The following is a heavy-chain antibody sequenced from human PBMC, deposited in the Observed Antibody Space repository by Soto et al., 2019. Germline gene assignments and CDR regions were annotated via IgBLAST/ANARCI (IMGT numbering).Heavy chain of an antibody. J-gene: IGHJ4*02. CDR3: AKFGMATTKRSPPYYIDY. D-gene: IGHD1-1*01. CDR1: GFTVSSYA. V-gene: IGHV3-23*01. Sequence: PGGSLRLSCAASGFTVSSYAMSWVRQAPGKGLEWVSSISGSGGGTYYADSVKGRFTFSRDNSKNTLYLQMNSLRAEDTAVYYCAKFGMATTKRSPPYYIDYWGQGALVTVSS. CDR2: ISGSGGGT.